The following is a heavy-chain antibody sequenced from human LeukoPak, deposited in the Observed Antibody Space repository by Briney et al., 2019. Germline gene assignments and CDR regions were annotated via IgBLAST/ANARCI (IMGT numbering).Heavy chain of an antibody. CDR2: IYHSGST. J-gene: IGHJ4*02. Sequence: SETLSLTCAVSGGSISSGGYSWSWIRQPPGKGLEWIGYIYHSGSTYYNPSLKSRVTISVDRSKNQFSLKLSSVTAADTAVYYCARALGPEIDYWGQGTLVIVSS. CDR3: ARALGPEIDY. V-gene: IGHV4-30-2*01. D-gene: IGHD1-14*01. CDR1: GGSISSGGYS.